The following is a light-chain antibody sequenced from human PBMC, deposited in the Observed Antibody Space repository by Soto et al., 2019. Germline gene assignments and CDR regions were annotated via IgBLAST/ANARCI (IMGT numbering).Light chain of an antibody. V-gene: IGLV2-8*01. CDR2: EVS. J-gene: IGLJ1*01. Sequence: LTHPPSASGSPGQSVTISYTGSSSDIGAYIYVSWYQQHPGKAPKLMISEVSRRPSGVPERFSGSKSGNTASLTVSGLXADDEAHYYCRSYAGSNNFVFGTGTKV. CDR3: RSYAGSNNFV. CDR1: SSDIGAYIY.